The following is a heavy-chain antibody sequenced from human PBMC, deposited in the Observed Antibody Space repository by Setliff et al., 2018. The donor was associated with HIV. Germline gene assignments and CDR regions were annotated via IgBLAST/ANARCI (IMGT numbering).Heavy chain of an antibody. CDR1: GGSFSGYY. D-gene: IGHD1-26*01. Sequence: LSLTCAVYGGSFSGYYWSWIRQPPGKGLEGIGEINHSGSTNYNPSLKSRVTISLEMSKNQFSLKLSSVTAADTAVYFCARVASEQVLLYYYYYMDVGGKGTSVTVSS. CDR2: INHSGST. V-gene: IGHV4-34*01. CDR3: ARVASEQVLLYYYYYMDV. J-gene: IGHJ6*03.